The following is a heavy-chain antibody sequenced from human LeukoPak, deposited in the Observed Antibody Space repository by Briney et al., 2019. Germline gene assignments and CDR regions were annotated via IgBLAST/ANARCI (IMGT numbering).Heavy chain of an antibody. D-gene: IGHD1-26*01. V-gene: IGHV4-59*01. CDR2: IYYSGST. Sequence: SETLSLTCTVSGGSISSYYWSWTRQPPGKGLEWIGYIYYSGSTNYNPSLKSRVTISVDTSKNQFSLKLSSVTAADTAVYYCARCPAQEPHFDYWGQGTLVTVSS. J-gene: IGHJ4*02. CDR1: GGSISSYY. CDR3: ARCPAQEPHFDY.